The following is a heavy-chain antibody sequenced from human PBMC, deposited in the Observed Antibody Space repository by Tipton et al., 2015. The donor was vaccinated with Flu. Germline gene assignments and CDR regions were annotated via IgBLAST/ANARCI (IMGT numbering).Heavy chain of an antibody. V-gene: IGHV4-39*01. CDR2: IYPSGTT. CDR3: ARLSYYDVDLKNFYFDY. D-gene: IGHD3-10*02. Sequence: LTCTVSSGSIRSTNYSCAWIRQPPGKRLELIGSIYPSGTTYYNPSLKSRVTISVDTSKSQFSLMLRSVTAADTAVYYCARLSYYDVDLKNFYFDYWGQGALVTVSS. CDR1: SGSIRSTNYS. J-gene: IGHJ4*02.